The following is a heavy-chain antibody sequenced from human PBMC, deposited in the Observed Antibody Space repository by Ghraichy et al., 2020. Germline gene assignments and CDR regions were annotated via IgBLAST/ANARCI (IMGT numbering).Heavy chain of an antibody. CDR1: GDSVSSTSAI. J-gene: IGHJ4*02. Sequence: SQTLSITCAISGDSVSSTSAIWNWIRQSPSRGLEWLGRTYYRTKWYDDYAVSVRSRITVNPDTSRNQFSLQLNTLTPEDTAVYYCARGGSGYNAGRFDYWGQGILVTVSS. CDR3: ARGGSGYNAGRFDY. D-gene: IGHD1-14*01. CDR2: TYYRTKWYD. V-gene: IGHV6-1*01.